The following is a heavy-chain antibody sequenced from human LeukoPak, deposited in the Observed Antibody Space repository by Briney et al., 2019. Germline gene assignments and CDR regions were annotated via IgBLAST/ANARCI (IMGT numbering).Heavy chain of an antibody. Sequence: SETLSLTCTVSGGSISSSSYYWGWIRQPPGKGLEWIGTIYYSGSTCYNPSLKSRVTISVDTSKNQFSLKLSSVTAADTAVYYCARGAPDSSGTIDYWGQGTLVTVSS. V-gene: IGHV4-39*07. CDR2: IYYSGST. J-gene: IGHJ4*02. CDR3: ARGAPDSSGTIDY. CDR1: GGSISSSSYY. D-gene: IGHD3-22*01.